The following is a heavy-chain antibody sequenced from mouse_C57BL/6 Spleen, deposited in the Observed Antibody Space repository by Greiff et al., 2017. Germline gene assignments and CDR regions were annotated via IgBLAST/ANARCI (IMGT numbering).Heavy chain of an antibody. J-gene: IGHJ4*01. V-gene: IGHV1-15*01. CDR2: IDPETGGT. Sequence: QVQLQQSGAELVRPGASVTLSCKASGYTFTDYEMHWVKQTPVHGLEWIGAIDPETGGTAYNQKFKGKAILTADKSSSTAYMELSSLTSEDSAVYYCTRWDDYDGNAMDCWGQGTSVTVSS. CDR1: GYTFTDYE. D-gene: IGHD2-4*01. CDR3: TRWDDYDGNAMDC.